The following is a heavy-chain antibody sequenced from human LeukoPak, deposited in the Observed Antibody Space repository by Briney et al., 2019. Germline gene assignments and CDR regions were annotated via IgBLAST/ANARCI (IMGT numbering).Heavy chain of an antibody. CDR3: AREYSSSWYPR. Sequence: SETLSLTCTVSGGSISSGGYYWSWIRQPPGKGLEWIGYIYHSGSTYYNPSLKSRVTISVDRSKNQFSLKLSSVTAADTAVYYCAREYSSSWYPRWGQGTPVTVSS. V-gene: IGHV4-30-2*01. D-gene: IGHD6-13*01. CDR1: GGSISSGGYY. CDR2: IYHSGST. J-gene: IGHJ4*02.